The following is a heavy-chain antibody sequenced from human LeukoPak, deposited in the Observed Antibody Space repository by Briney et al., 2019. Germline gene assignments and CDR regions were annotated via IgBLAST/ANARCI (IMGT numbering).Heavy chain of an antibody. CDR3: ARVGSFNFDS. Sequence: PSETLSLTCTVSGGSISSSSYSWGWIRQPPGKGLEWIGYVYYSGSTNYNPSLKSRLTMSVDTSKNQFSLKLSSVTAADTAVYYCARVGSFNFDSWGQGTLVTVSS. J-gene: IGHJ4*02. CDR1: GGSISSSSYS. D-gene: IGHD1-26*01. V-gene: IGHV4-61*05. CDR2: VYYSGST.